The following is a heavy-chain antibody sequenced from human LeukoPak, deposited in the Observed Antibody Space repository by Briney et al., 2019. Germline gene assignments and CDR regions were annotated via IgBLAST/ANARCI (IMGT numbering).Heavy chain of an antibody. Sequence: GGSLRLSCAASGFTFSSYWMNWVRQAPGKGLEWVSVIYSGGSTYYADSVKGRFTISRHNSKNTLYLQMNSLRAEDTAVYYCARDQSSGGVDYWGQGTLVTVSS. CDR3: ARDQSSGGVDY. CDR1: GFTFSSYW. V-gene: IGHV3-53*04. J-gene: IGHJ4*02. CDR2: IYSGGST. D-gene: IGHD3-10*01.